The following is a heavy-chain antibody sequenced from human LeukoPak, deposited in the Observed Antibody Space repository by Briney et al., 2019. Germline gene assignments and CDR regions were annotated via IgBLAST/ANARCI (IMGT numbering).Heavy chain of an antibody. D-gene: IGHD2-8*01. J-gene: IGHJ6*03. CDR1: GGSFSGYY. CDR3: ARDRDCTNGVCYGDYYYMDV. V-gene: IGHV4-59*01. CDR2: IYYSGST. Sequence: SETLSLTCAVYGGSFSGYYWSWIRQPPGKGLEWIGYIYYSGSTNYNPSLKSRVTISVDTSKNQFSLKLSSVTAADTAVYYCARDRDCTNGVCYGDYYYMDVWGKGTTVTVSS.